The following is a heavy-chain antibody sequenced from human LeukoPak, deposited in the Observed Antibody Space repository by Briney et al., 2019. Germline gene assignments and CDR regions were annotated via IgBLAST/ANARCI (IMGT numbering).Heavy chain of an antibody. V-gene: IGHV4-61*01. Sequence: SETLSLTCTVSGVSISSSNSYWSWIRQPPGKGLEWIGYIYYSGSTNYNPSLKSRVTISVDTSKNQFSLKLSSVTAADTAVYYCARAEYCSGGSCYWFDPWGQGTLVTVSS. D-gene: IGHD2-15*01. CDR1: GVSISSSNSY. CDR2: IYYSGST. J-gene: IGHJ5*02. CDR3: ARAEYCSGGSCYWFDP.